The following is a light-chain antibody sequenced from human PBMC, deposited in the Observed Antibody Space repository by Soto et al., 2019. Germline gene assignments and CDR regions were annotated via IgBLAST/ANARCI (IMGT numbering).Light chain of an antibody. V-gene: IGKV3-20*01. CDR1: QSVSSN. CDR2: GAS. Sequence: EIVMTQSPATLSVSPGEGVTLSCRASQSVSSNLAWYQQRPGQAPRLLIYGASTRATGIPDRFSGSGSGTDFTLTISRLEPEDFAVYYCHHYGGSPITFGQGTRLEIK. CDR3: HHYGGSPIT. J-gene: IGKJ5*01.